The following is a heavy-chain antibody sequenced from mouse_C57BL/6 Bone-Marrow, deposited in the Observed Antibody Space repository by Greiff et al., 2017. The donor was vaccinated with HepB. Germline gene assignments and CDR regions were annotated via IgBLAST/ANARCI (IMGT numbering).Heavy chain of an antibody. CDR2: ISSGGSYT. V-gene: IGHV5-6*01. J-gene: IGHJ2*01. D-gene: IGHD2-4*01. Sequence: VQVVESGGDLVKPGGSLKLSCAASGFTFSSYGMSWVRQTPDKRLEWVATISSGGSYTYYPDSVKGRFTISRDNTKNTLYLQLSSLKSEDTAMYYCAREGMITYFDYWGQGTTLTVSS. CDR1: GFTFSSYG. CDR3: AREGMITYFDY.